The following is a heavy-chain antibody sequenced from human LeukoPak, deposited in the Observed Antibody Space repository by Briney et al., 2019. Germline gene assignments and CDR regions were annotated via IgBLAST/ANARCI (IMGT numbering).Heavy chain of an antibody. Sequence: GGSLRLSCAASGFTFSNYWMSWVRQAPGKGLEWVASIKQDGSEKYYVDSVKGRFTTSRDNAKNSLYLQMNSLRAEDTAVYYCARDRSGSYYHYFDYWGQGTLVTVSS. CDR1: GFTFSNYW. CDR2: IKQDGSEK. V-gene: IGHV3-7*01. J-gene: IGHJ4*02. CDR3: ARDRSGSYYHYFDY. D-gene: IGHD3-10*01.